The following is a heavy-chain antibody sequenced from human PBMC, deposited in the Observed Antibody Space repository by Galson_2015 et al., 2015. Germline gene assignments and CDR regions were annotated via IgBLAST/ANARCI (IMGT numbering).Heavy chain of an antibody. J-gene: IGHJ3*02. V-gene: IGHV2-5*01. CDR1: GFSLSTTGVG. Sequence: PALVKPTQPLTLTCTFSGFSLSTTGVGVGWIRQPPGKALECLALIYWNDDKRYSPSLKTRLTITKDTSKNQVVLAMTNMDPVDTATYYCAHNVIAAPVHGAFDIWGQGTMVTVSS. D-gene: IGHD6-13*01. CDR3: AHNVIAAPVHGAFDI. CDR2: IYWNDDK.